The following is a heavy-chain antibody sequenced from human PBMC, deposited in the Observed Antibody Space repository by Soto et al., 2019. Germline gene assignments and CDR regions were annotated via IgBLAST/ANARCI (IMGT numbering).Heavy chain of an antibody. CDR3: ARALYYDILTGYYGYYYGMDV. CDR1: GGSFSGYY. V-gene: IGHV4-34*01. J-gene: IGHJ6*02. CDR2: INHSGST. D-gene: IGHD3-9*01. Sequence: ETLSITCGFYGGSFSGYYLSLILQPPGKGLEWIGEINHSGSTNYNPSLKSRVTISVDTSKNQFSLKLSSVTAADTAVYYCARALYYDILTGYYGYYYGMDVWGQGTTVTVS.